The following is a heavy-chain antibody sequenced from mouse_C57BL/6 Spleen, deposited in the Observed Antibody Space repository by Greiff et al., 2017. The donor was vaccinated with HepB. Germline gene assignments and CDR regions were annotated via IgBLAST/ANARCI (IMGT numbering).Heavy chain of an antibody. CDR3: ARITTVVDPYWYFDV. V-gene: IGHV3-6*01. CDR2: ISYDGSN. CDR1: GYSITSGYY. Sequence: EVQRVESGPGLVKPSQSLSLTCSVTGYSITSGYYWNWIRQFPGNKLEWMGYISYDGSNNYNPSLKNRISITRDTSKNQFFLKLNSVTTEDTATYYCARITTVVDPYWYFDVWGTGTTVTVSS. J-gene: IGHJ1*03. D-gene: IGHD1-1*01.